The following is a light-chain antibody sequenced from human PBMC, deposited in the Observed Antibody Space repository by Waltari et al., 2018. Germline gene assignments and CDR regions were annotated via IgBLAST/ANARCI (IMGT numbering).Light chain of an antibody. V-gene: IGLV2-23*01. CDR3: CSFAGRSTWV. J-gene: IGLJ1*01. CDR2: EAT. Sequence: QSALTQPASVSGSPGQSLAVSCPGSTSDVGTHNPVSWYQQHPGQAPKLIIYEATKRPSGVSNRFSGSKSGNMASLTISGLQAEDEAEYYCCSFAGRSTWVFGTGTKVTVL. CDR1: TSDVGTHNP.